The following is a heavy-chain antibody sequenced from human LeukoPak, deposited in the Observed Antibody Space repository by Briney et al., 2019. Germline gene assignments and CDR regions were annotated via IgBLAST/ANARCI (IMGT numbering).Heavy chain of an antibody. V-gene: IGHV1-69*05. CDR3: ARGDLGYYDSSGYYGH. Sequence: ASVKVSCKASGGTFSSCAISWVRQAPGQGLEWMGGIIPIFGTANYAQKFQGRVTITTDESTSTAYMELSSLRSEDTAVYYCARGDLGYYDSSGYYGHWGQGTLVTVSS. CDR1: GGTFSSCA. J-gene: IGHJ4*02. D-gene: IGHD3-22*01. CDR2: IIPIFGTA.